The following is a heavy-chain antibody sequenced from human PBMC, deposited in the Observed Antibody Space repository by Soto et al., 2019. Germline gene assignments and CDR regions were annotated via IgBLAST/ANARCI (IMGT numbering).Heavy chain of an antibody. CDR2: IKSKTDGGTT. CDR1: GFTFSNAW. D-gene: IGHD3-22*01. Sequence: MSGGSLRLSCAASGFTFSNAWMSWVRQAPGKGLEWVGRIKSKTDGGTTDYAAPVKGRFTISRDDSKNTLYLQMNRLTTEDTAVYYCTTTYYYDSSGYYYGNYYGMDVWGQGTTVTVSS. V-gene: IGHV3-15*01. CDR3: TTTYYYDSSGYYYGNYYGMDV. J-gene: IGHJ6*02.